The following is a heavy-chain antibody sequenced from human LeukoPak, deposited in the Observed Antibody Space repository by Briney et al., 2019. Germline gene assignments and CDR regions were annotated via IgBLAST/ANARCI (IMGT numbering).Heavy chain of an antibody. V-gene: IGHV4-59*01. CDR2: IYYGGST. CDR1: GDSINSNY. Sequence: KPSETLSLTCSVSGDSINSNYWSWMRQPPGKGLEWIGYIYYGGSTNYNPSLKSRVSMSVDTSKNQFSLNLSSVPAADTAVHHCARLLAGCPGGRCWAHFDYWGQGTLVTVSS. CDR3: ARLLAGCPGGRCWAHFDY. D-gene: IGHD2-15*01. J-gene: IGHJ4*02.